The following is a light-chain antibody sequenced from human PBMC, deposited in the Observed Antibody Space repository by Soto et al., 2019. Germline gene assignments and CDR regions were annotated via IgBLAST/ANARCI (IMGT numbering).Light chain of an antibody. J-gene: IGKJ2*01. Sequence: DVKMTQSPSTLSASVGDRVTITCRASQSISTWLAWYQQKPGKAPKLLIHDASSLESGVPSRFSGSGSGAEFTLTISSLQPDDFGTYYCQQYDGYFGQGTRLEIK. V-gene: IGKV1-5*01. CDR1: QSISTW. CDR3: QQYDGY. CDR2: DAS.